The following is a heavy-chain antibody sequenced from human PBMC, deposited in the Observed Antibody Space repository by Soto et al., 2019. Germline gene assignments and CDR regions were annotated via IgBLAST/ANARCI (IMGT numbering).Heavy chain of an antibody. CDR1: GGSFSGYY. CDR2: INHSGST. D-gene: IGHD6-13*01. Sequence: QVQLQQWGAGLLKPSETLSLTCAVYGGSFSGYYWSWIRQPPGKGLEWIGEINHSGSTNYNPSLKSRVTISVDTSKNQFSLKLSSVTAADTAVYYCARGGGGIAAAGYYFDYWGQGTLVTVSS. CDR3: ARGGGGIAAAGYYFDY. J-gene: IGHJ4*02. V-gene: IGHV4-34*01.